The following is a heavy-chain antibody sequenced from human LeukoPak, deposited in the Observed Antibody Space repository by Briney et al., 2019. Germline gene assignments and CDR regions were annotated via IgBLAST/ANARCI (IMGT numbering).Heavy chain of an antibody. CDR3: ARDGYCTSTSCYCDY. J-gene: IGHJ4*02. CDR2: IYYSGST. V-gene: IGHV4-59*01. Sequence: PSETLSLTCTVSGGSISSYYWSWIRQPPGKGLEWIRYIYYSGSTNYNPSLKSRVTISVDTSKNQFSLKLSSVTAADTAVYYCARDGYCTSTSCYCDYWGQGTLVTVSS. CDR1: GGSISSYY. D-gene: IGHD2-2*03.